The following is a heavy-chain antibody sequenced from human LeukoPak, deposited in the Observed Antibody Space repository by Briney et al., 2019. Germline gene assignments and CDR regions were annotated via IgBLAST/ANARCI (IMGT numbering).Heavy chain of an antibody. V-gene: IGHV1-2*02. D-gene: IGHD1-14*01. CDR3: ARENYNGDPFDY. CDR2: INPNTAGT. Sequence: ASVKVSCKASGYTFTGYYMHWVRQAPGQGLEWMGWINPNTAGTNYAQKFQGRVTMTWDTSISTAYMDLSSLRSDDTAVYYCARENYNGDPFDYWGQGTLVTVSS. J-gene: IGHJ4*02. CDR1: GYTFTGYY.